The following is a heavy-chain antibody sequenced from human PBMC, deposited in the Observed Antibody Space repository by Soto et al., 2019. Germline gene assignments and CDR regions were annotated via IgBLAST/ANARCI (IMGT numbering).Heavy chain of an antibody. D-gene: IGHD3-10*01. V-gene: IGHV3-48*03. CDR3: ARYGTRGDW. J-gene: IGHJ5*01. CDR1: GFTFGLCE. Sequence: LRLSCHASGFTFGLCEMLWFRKAQGKGLEWVSYISSSGLTPYYADFAEGRFTIARDNAKDSLYLHLNSLRVGDTADYYCARYGTRGDWWGLGTPVTVSS. CDR2: ISSSGLTP.